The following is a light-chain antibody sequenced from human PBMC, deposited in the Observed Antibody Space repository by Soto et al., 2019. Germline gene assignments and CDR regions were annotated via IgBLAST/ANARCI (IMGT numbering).Light chain of an antibody. Sequence: SYELTQPPSVSVAPGQTARITCGGNNIGSKSVDWFQQKPGQTPVLVVYDDSDRPSGIPKRLSGSNSGNTAILTIRGVEAGDEADYYCQVWDGSSDHWVFGGGTKLTVL. J-gene: IGLJ3*02. CDR3: QVWDGSSDHWV. CDR2: DDS. V-gene: IGLV3-21*02. CDR1: NIGSKS.